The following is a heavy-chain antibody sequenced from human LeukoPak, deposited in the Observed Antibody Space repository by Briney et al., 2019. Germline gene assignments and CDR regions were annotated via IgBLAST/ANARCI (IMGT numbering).Heavy chain of an antibody. D-gene: IGHD6-13*01. CDR2: IIPILGSA. CDR3: ARDQAAAFDY. Sequence: ASVKVSCKASGGTFSSYAISWVRQAPGQGLEWMGWIIPILGSANYAQSFQGRVTMTADESTSTAYMELSSLRSEDTAVYYCARDQAAAFDYWGQGTLVTVSS. CDR1: GGTFSSYA. V-gene: IGHV1-69*11. J-gene: IGHJ4*02.